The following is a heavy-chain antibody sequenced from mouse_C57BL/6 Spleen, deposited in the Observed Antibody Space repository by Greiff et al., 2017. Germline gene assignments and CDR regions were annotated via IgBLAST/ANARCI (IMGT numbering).Heavy chain of an antibody. V-gene: IGHV1-18*01. D-gene: IGHD2-4*01. CDR3: ARRYYDYVAWFAY. Sequence: EVQLQQSGPELVKPGASVKIPCKASGYTFTDYNMDWVKQSHGKSLEWIGDINPNNGGTIYNQKFKGKATLTVDKSSSTAYMELRSLTSEDTAVYYGARRYYDYVAWFAYWGQGTLVTVSA. J-gene: IGHJ3*01. CDR1: GYTFTDYN. CDR2: INPNNGGT.